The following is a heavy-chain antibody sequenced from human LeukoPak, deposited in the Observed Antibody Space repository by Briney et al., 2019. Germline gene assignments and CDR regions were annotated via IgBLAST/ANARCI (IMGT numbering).Heavy chain of an antibody. Sequence: GESLKISCKGSGYNFTGYWIGWVRQLPGKGLEGMGIIYPGDADTRYSPSLQGQVTMSADKSISTAYLQLSSLKASDTAMYYCARQQVAPNHFDYWGQGTLVTVSS. D-gene: IGHD2-15*01. CDR2: IYPGDADT. V-gene: IGHV5-51*01. CDR3: ARQQVAPNHFDY. CDR1: GYNFTGYW. J-gene: IGHJ4*02.